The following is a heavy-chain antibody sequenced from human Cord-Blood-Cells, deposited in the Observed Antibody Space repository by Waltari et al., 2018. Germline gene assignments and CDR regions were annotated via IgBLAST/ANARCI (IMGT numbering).Heavy chain of an antibody. CDR1: GGSVSSGSYY. Sequence: QVQLQESDPGLVKPSETLSLTCTVSGGSVSSGSYYWSWIRQPPGKGLEWIGYIYYSGSTNYNPSLKSRVTISVDTSKNQFSLKLSSVTAADTAVYYCARIGGIRGYYWGQGTLVTVSS. V-gene: IGHV4-61*01. CDR2: IYYSGST. J-gene: IGHJ4*02. CDR3: ARIGGIRGYY.